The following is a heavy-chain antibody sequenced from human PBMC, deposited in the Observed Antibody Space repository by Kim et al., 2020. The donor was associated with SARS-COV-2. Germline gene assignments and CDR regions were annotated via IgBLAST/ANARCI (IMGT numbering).Heavy chain of an antibody. CDR2: K. J-gene: IGHJ4*02. Sequence: KYYAESVKGRFTISRDNYKNTLYLQMNSLRAEDTAVYYCARGKGIAAGGDFWGQGTLVTVSS. V-gene: IGHV3-30*01. CDR3: ARGKGIAAGGDF. D-gene: IGHD6-13*01.